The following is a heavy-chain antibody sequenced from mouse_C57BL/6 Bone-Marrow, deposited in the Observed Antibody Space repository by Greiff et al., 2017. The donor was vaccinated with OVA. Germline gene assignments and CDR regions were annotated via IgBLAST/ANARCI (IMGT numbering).Heavy chain of an antibody. CDR3: ARSPKRWLLRVDY. J-gene: IGHJ2*01. CDR2: FSSGGSYT. V-gene: IGHV5-6*01. D-gene: IGHD2-3*01. CDR1: GFTFSSYG. Sequence: EVKLVESGGDLVKPGGSLKLSCAASGFTFSSYGMSWVRQTPDKRLEWVATFSSGGSYTYYPDSVKGRFTISRDNAKNTLYLQMSSLKSEDTAMDYCARSPKRWLLRVDYWGQGTTLTVSS.